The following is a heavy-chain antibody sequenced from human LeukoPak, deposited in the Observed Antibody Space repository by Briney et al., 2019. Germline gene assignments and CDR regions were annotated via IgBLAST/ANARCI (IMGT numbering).Heavy chain of an antibody. CDR2: ISPYNGNT. V-gene: IGHV1-18*01. Sequence: GSVKVSCTASGYTFNSYAISWVRQAPGQGLEWMGWISPYNGNTNSAQRFQGRVTMTTDTSTSAAYMELRSLRSDDTAVYYCARDNTWYFDLWGRGTLVTVSP. CDR3: ARDNTWYFDL. D-gene: IGHD2/OR15-2a*01. CDR1: GYTFNSYA. J-gene: IGHJ2*01.